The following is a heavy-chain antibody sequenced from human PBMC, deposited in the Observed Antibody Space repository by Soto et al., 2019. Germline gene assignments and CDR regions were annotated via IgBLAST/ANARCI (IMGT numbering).Heavy chain of an antibody. Sequence: ASVKVSCKASGYTFTSYNMHWVRQAPGQGPEWMGIINPSGGSTSYAQKFQGRVTMTRDTSTSTVYMELSSLRSEDTAVYYCARDLGRAARPRHVLSIRDRGTMVTVSS. CDR1: GYTFTSYN. D-gene: IGHD6-13*01. CDR3: ARDLGRAARPRHVLSI. J-gene: IGHJ3*02. V-gene: IGHV1-46*03. CDR2: INPSGGST.